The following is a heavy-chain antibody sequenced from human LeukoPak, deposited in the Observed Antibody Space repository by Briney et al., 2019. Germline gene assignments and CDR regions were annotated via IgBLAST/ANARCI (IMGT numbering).Heavy chain of an antibody. CDR3: ARGRYGWLPFDY. Sequence: SETLSLTCTVSGGSVTSGGHYWSWIRQYPGRGLDWLGNIYHSGGTYYNPSLKSRVTTSVDTSTNQFSLKLSSVTAADTAVYYCARGRYGWLPFDYWGQGTLVTVSS. CDR2: IYHSGGT. J-gene: IGHJ4*02. CDR1: GGSVTSGGHY. V-gene: IGHV4-31*03. D-gene: IGHD3-16*01.